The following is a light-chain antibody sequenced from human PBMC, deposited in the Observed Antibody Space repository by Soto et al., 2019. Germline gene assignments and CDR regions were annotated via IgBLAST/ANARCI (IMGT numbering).Light chain of an antibody. Sequence: DIQMTQSPSSLSASVGDRVTITCRASQDITNYLNWYQQKPGKAPKLLIYAASSLQSGVPSRFSGSGSGTDFTLTINSLQPEDFGTYYCQESHRDLLIFGPGTKVDIK. J-gene: IGKJ3*01. CDR1: QDITNY. CDR3: QESHRDLLI. CDR2: AAS. V-gene: IGKV1-39*01.